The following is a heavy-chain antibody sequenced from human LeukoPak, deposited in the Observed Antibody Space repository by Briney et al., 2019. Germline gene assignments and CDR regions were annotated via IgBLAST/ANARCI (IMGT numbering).Heavy chain of an antibody. Sequence: ASVKVSCKASGYTFTGYYMHWVRQAPGQGLEWMGWINPNSGGTNYAQKLQGRVTMTRDTSISTAYMELSRLRSDGTAVYYCARVHNCSSTSCYYYYGMDVWGQGTTVTVSS. CDR3: ARVHNCSSTSCYYYYGMDV. J-gene: IGHJ6*02. D-gene: IGHD2-2*01. CDR2: INPNSGGT. CDR1: GYTFTGYY. V-gene: IGHV1-2*02.